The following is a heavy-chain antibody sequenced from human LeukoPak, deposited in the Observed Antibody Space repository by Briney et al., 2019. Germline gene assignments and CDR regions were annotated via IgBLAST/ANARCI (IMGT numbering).Heavy chain of an antibody. V-gene: IGHV3-9*01. J-gene: IGHJ4*02. Sequence: PGRSLRLSCAASGLTFDDYAMHWVRQAPGKGLEWVSGISWNSGSIGYADSVKGRFTISRDNSKNTLYLQMNSLRAEDTAVYYCAKGGHYYDILTAEELLFDYWGQGTLVTVSS. D-gene: IGHD3-9*01. CDR2: ISWNSGSI. CDR3: AKGGHYYDILTAEELLFDY. CDR1: GLTFDDYA.